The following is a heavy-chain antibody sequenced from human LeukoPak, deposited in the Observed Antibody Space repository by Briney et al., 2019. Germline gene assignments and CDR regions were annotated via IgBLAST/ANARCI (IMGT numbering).Heavy chain of an antibody. V-gene: IGHV1-2*02. CDR1: GYTFTGYY. Sequence: ASVKVSCKASGYTFTGYYMHWVRQAPGQGLEWMGWINPNSGGTNYAQKFQGRVTMTRDTSISTAYMELSRLRSDDTAVYYCARDRVTTVTTVHAFDIWGQGTMVTVSS. CDR2: INPNSGGT. CDR3: ARDRVTTVTTVHAFDI. D-gene: IGHD4-17*01. J-gene: IGHJ3*02.